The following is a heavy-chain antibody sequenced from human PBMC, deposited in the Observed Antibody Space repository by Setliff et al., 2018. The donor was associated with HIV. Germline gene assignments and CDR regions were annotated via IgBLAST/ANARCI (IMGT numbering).Heavy chain of an antibody. CDR2: ISAYNGDT. J-gene: IGHJ3*02. Sequence: ASVKVSCKASDYTFTGYAISWVRQAPGQGLEWLGWISAYNGDTNYAQKVQGRVSMTIDTSTSTAYMELRSLRSDDMAVYYCARRGVFDAFDIWGQGTMVTVSS. CDR3: ARRGVFDAFDI. D-gene: IGHD6-13*01. V-gene: IGHV1-18*03. CDR1: DYTFTGYA.